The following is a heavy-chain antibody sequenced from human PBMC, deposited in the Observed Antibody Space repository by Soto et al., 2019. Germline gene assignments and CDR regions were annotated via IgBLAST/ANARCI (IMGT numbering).Heavy chain of an antibody. J-gene: IGHJ6*02. CDR1: GFTFDDYT. Sequence: GGSLRLSCAASGFTFDDYTMHWVRQAPGKGLEWVSLISWDGGSTYYADSVKGRFTISRDNSKNSLYLQMNSLRTEDTALYYCAKDWGYDSSGYYYPPGGMDVWGQGTTVTVSS. V-gene: IGHV3-43*01. D-gene: IGHD3-22*01. CDR2: ISWDGGST. CDR3: AKDWGYDSSGYYYPPGGMDV.